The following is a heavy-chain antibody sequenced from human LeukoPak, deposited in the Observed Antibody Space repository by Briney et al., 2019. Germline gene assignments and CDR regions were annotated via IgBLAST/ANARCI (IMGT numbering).Heavy chain of an antibody. CDR1: GYTFTGYY. CDR3: AREGMPSGYGPYYYDSSGYYRYYFDY. V-gene: IGHV1-2*02. D-gene: IGHD3-22*01. J-gene: IGHJ4*02. Sequence: GASVKVFCKASGYTFTGYYMHWVRQAPGQGLEWMGWINPNCGGTNYAQKFQGRVTMTRDTSISTAYMELSRLRSDDTAVYYCAREGMPSGYGPYYYDSSGYYRYYFDYWGQGTVVTVSP. CDR2: INPNCGGT.